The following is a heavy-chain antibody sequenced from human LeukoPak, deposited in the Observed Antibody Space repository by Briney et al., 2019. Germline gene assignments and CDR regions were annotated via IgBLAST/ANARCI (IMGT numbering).Heavy chain of an antibody. D-gene: IGHD5-24*01. Sequence: SETLSLTCTVSGGSISSNSYYWDWIRQPPGKGLEWIGSINHSGNTYCSPSLKSRVTISVDTSKNQFSLNLTSVTAADTAVYYCAREYGYQGRSFDYWGQGTLVTVSS. CDR2: INHSGNT. V-gene: IGHV4-39*07. J-gene: IGHJ4*02. CDR3: AREYGYQGRSFDY. CDR1: GGSISSNSYY.